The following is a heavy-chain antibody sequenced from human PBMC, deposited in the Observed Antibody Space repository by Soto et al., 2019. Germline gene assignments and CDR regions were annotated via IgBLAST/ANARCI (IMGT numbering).Heavy chain of an antibody. V-gene: IGHV1-8*01. D-gene: IGHD6-25*01. CDR2: MTPSGYI. CDR3: ARYQEAAAFND. J-gene: IGHJ4*02. CDR1: GFPFTSLD. Sequence: QVQLVQSGAEVRKPGASVKVSCKASGFPFTSLDINWVRQAPGQGLEWVGYMTPSGYIGFAQKFRGRVSMTRDASTSTVSMELSSLRSDDTGVYYCARYQEAAAFNDWGQGTLVTVSS.